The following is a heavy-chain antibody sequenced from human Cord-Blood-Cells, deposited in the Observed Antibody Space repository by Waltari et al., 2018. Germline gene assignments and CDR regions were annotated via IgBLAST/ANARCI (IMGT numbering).Heavy chain of an antibody. CDR2: IWYDGRNK. Sequence: QVQLVESGGGVVQPGRSLRLSCAASGFTFSSYGMHWVRQAPGKGLEGVAVIWYDGRNKYYADSVKGRFTISRDNSKNTLYLQMNSRRAEDTAVYYCAREALSPYSSSWYFDYWGQGTLVTVSS. J-gene: IGHJ4*02. V-gene: IGHV3-33*01. CDR1: GFTFSSYG. D-gene: IGHD6-13*01. CDR3: AREALSPYSSSWYFDY.